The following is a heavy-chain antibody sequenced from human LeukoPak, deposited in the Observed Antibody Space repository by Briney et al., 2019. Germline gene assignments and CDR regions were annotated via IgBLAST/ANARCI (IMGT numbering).Heavy chain of an antibody. CDR3: ARSDGYGLVDI. CDR2: IYTDGTT. D-gene: IGHD3-10*01. CDR1: GFTVSSNY. J-gene: IGHJ3*02. Sequence: PGGSLRLSCAASGFTVSSNYMSWVRQAPGKGLEWVSVIYTDGTTHYADSVKGRFTISRDSSKNTLYLQMSSLRAEDTAVYYCARSDGYGLVDIWGQGTMVTVSS. V-gene: IGHV3-66*01.